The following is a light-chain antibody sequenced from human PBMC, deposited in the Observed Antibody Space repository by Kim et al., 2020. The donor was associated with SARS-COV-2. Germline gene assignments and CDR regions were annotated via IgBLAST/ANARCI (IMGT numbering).Light chain of an antibody. CDR3: QQYNALPVT. J-gene: IGKJ5*01. Sequence: DIQMTQSPSSLSTSVGDRVTITCQASQDIRNFLNWFRQKPGKAPNLLIYDRSNLETGVPSRFSGSGSGTDFTLTINSLQPEDIATYYSQQYNALPVTFCPGTRLEIK. CDR2: DRS. CDR1: QDIRNF. V-gene: IGKV1-33*01.